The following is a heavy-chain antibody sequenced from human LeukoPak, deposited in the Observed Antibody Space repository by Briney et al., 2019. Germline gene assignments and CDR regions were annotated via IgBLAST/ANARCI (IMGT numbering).Heavy chain of an antibody. D-gene: IGHD1-7*01. CDR2: ISGSGYGT. V-gene: IGHV3-23*01. J-gene: IGHJ2*01. CDR1: GLTFSSYA. Sequence: PGGSLRLSCAASGLTFSSYAMTWVRQAPGKGLEWVSVISGSGYGTYYADSVKGRFTISRDNSKNTLYMQMNSLRVEDTAIYYCAKERAMNHWNSLHFDLWGRGTLVTVSS. CDR3: AKERAMNHWNSLHFDL.